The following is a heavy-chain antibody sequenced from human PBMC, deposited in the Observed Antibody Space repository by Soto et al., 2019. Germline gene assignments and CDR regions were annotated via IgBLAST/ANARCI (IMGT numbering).Heavy chain of an antibody. D-gene: IGHD3-16*02. V-gene: IGHV4-39*01. Sequence: SEILSLTCTVSGGSISSSSYYWGWIRQPPGKGLEWIGSIYYSGSTYYNPSLKSRVTISVDTSKNQFSLKLSSVTAADTAVYYCARHAYTALRAIWGSYRYYFDYWGQGTLVTVSS. J-gene: IGHJ4*02. CDR2: IYYSGST. CDR3: ARHAYTALRAIWGSYRYYFDY. CDR1: GGSISSSSYY.